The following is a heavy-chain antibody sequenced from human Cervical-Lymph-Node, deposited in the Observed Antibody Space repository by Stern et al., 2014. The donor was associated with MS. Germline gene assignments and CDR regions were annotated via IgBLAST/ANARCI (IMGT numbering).Heavy chain of an antibody. Sequence: VQLVESGGGLVQPGGSVRLSCAVSGFTFSDHYMDWVRQAPGKGLEWVGRSKNKPNSYNTEYAASVKGRFTISRDDSKNSLFLQMNSLKTEDTAVYYCARAGYCSSTSCYRYGWFDPWGQGTLVTVSS. D-gene: IGHD2-2*02. CDR3: ARAGYCSSTSCYRYGWFDP. J-gene: IGHJ5*02. CDR2: SKNKPNSYNT. V-gene: IGHV3-72*01. CDR1: GFTFSDHY.